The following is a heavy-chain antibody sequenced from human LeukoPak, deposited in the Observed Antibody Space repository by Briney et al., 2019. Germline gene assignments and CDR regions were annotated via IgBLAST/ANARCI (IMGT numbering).Heavy chain of an antibody. D-gene: IGHD2-2*01. J-gene: IGHJ6*02. CDR1: GGSIIRSDYY. CDR3: AREVSSADYYHYYGMDV. Sequence: SETLSLTCTVSGGSIIRSDYYWGWIRPPPGKGLEWIGSIYYSGSTYYNPSLKSRVTISVDTSKNQFSLQLNSVTAADTAIYYCAREVSSADYYHYYGMDVWGQGTSVTVSS. CDR2: IYYSGST. V-gene: IGHV4-39*01.